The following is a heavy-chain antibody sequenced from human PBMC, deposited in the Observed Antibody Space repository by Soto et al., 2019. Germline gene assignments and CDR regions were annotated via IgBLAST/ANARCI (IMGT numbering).Heavy chain of an antibody. CDR1: GFSLSTTGVG. V-gene: IGHV2-5*02. CDR2: IYWDNDK. J-gene: IGHJ4*02. Sequence: QITLKESGPPLVTPTQTLTLTCSFSGFSLSTTGVGVGWIRQSPGKALEWLAIIYWDNDKRYSPSLKSRVTITKDTSKNQVVLTVTNMDPVDTGTYYCARSLWFGELHWGQGALVTVSS. CDR3: ARSLWFGELH. D-gene: IGHD3-10*01.